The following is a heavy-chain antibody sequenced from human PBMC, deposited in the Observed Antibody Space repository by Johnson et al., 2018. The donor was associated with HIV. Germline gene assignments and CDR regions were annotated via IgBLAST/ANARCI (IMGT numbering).Heavy chain of an antibody. J-gene: IGHJ3*02. CDR2: LWYDGSNK. D-gene: IGHD3-22*01. CDR3: ARGPPYYDSSGGYAFDI. V-gene: IGHV3-33*08. CDR1: GFTFSSYG. Sequence: QVQLVESGGGVVQPGRSLRLSCAASGFTFSSYGMHWVRQAPGKGLAWVAVLWYDGSNKYYADSVKGRFTISRDNSKNTLYLQMNSLRAGETAVYYCARGPPYYDSSGGYAFDIWGKGTVVAVSS.